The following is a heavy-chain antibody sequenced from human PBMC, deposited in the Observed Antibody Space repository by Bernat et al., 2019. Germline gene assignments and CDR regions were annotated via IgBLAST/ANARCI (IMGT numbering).Heavy chain of an antibody. Sequence: QVRLVESGGGVVQPGRSLRLSCAASGFTFSSYGMHWVRQAPGKGLEWVAVIWYDGSNKYYADSVKGRFTISRDNSKNTLYLQMNSLRAEDTAVYYCASGGYYDSSGWDAFDIWGQGTMVTVSS. J-gene: IGHJ3*02. CDR1: GFTFSSYG. D-gene: IGHD3-22*01. V-gene: IGHV3-33*01. CDR2: IWYDGSNK. CDR3: ASGGYYDSSGWDAFDI.